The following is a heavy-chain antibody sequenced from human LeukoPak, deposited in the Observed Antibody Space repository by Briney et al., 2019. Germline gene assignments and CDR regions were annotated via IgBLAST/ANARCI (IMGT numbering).Heavy chain of an antibody. CDR2: INHSGST. D-gene: IGHD4-17*01. Sequence: SETLSLTCAVYGGSFSGYYWSWIRQPPGKGLEWIGEINHSGSTNYNPSLKSRVTISVDTSKNQFSLKLSSVTAADTAMYYCARAWAVTTDYWGQGTLVTVSS. CDR3: ARAWAVTTDY. J-gene: IGHJ4*02. V-gene: IGHV4-34*01. CDR1: GGSFSGYY.